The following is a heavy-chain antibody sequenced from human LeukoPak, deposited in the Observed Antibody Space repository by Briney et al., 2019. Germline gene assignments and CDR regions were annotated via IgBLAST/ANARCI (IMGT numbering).Heavy chain of an antibody. Sequence: GGSLRLSCTASGFTFGDYAMSWVRQAPGKGLEWVGFIRSKAYGGTTAYAASVKGRFTISRDDSKSIAYLKMNSLKTEDTAVYYCTRVGELLWFGELLPNWFDPWGQGTLVTVSS. V-gene: IGHV3-49*04. D-gene: IGHD3-10*01. CDR2: IRSKAYGGTT. J-gene: IGHJ5*02. CDR1: GFTFGDYA. CDR3: TRVGELLWFGELLPNWFDP.